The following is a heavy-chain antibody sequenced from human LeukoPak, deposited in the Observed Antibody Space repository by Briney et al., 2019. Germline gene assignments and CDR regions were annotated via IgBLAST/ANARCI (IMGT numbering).Heavy chain of an antibody. J-gene: IGHJ4*02. CDR3: ARVGGYRIGSGSYLGY. D-gene: IGHD3-10*01. Sequence: ASVKVSCKASGYTFTSYDINWVRQATGQGLEGMGWMNPNRGNTGYAQKFQGRVTMTRNTSISTAYMELSSLRSEDTAVYYCARVGGYRIGSGSYLGYWGQGTLVTVSS. V-gene: IGHV1-8*01. CDR1: GYTFTSYD. CDR2: MNPNRGNT.